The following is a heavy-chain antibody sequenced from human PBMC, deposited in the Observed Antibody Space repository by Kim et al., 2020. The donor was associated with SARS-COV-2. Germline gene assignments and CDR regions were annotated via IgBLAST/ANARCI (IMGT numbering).Heavy chain of an antibody. J-gene: IGHJ6*02. D-gene: IGHD3-16*01. Sequence: ASVKVSCKASGYTFTSYDINWVRQATGQGLEWMGWMNPNSGNTGYAQKFQGRVTMTRNTSISTAYMELSSLRSEDTAVYYCARGWGDYYGMDVWGQGTTVTVSS. CDR2: MNPNSGNT. CDR3: ARGWGDYYGMDV. V-gene: IGHV1-8*01. CDR1: GYTFTSYD.